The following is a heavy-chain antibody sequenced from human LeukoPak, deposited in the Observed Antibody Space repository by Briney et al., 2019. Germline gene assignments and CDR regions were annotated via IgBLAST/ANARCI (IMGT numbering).Heavy chain of an antibody. Sequence: SETLSLTCTVSGDSISSGGYYWSWIRQPPGKGLEWIGEISHSGSTNYNPSLKSRVTISVDTSKNQFSLRLSSVTAADTAVYYCARRRTCTSCYVTFDYWGQGTLVTVSS. V-gene: IGHV4-39*07. CDR3: ARRRTCTSCYVTFDY. D-gene: IGHD2-2*01. J-gene: IGHJ4*02. CDR2: ISHSGST. CDR1: GDSISSGGYY.